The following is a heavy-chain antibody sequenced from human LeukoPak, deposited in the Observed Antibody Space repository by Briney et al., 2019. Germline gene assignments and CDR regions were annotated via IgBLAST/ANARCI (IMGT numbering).Heavy chain of an antibody. CDR3: ARAPIDCGGDRYSGDY. D-gene: IGHD2-21*02. Sequence: SETLSLTCAVYGGSFSGYYWSWIRQPPGKGLEWIGEINHSGSTNYNPSLKSRVTISVDTSKNQFSLKLSSVTAADTAVYYCARAPIDCGGDRYSGDYWGQGTLVTVSS. CDR1: GGSFSGYY. J-gene: IGHJ4*02. V-gene: IGHV4-34*01. CDR2: INHSGST.